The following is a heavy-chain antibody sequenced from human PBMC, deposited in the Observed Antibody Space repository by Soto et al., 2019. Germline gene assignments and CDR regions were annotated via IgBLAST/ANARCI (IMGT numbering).Heavy chain of an antibody. D-gene: IGHD2-15*01. CDR2: ISGSGGST. J-gene: IGHJ5*02. CDR3: VRGGGGGLFDP. CDR1: GFTFSSYA. V-gene: IGHV3-23*01. Sequence: GGSLRLSCAASGFTFSSYAMSWVRQAPGKGLEWVSAISGSGGSTYYADSVKGRFTISRDNSKNTLYLQMNSLRAEDTAIYYCVRGGGGGLFDPWGQGTMRTVSS.